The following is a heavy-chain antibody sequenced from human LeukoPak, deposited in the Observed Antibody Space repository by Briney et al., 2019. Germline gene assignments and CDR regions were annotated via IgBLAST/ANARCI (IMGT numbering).Heavy chain of an antibody. CDR2: IYTSGGT. Sequence: SETLSLTCTDSGGSIRSYYWSWIRQPAGKGLEWIGRIYTSGGTNYNPSLKSRVTMSVDTSKNQFSLKLSSVTAADTAVYYCARGVWDIVAVAGTLDYYYGMDVWGQGTTVTVSS. J-gene: IGHJ6*02. CDR3: ARGVWDIVAVAGTLDYYYGMDV. D-gene: IGHD6-19*01. V-gene: IGHV4-4*07. CDR1: GGSIRSYY.